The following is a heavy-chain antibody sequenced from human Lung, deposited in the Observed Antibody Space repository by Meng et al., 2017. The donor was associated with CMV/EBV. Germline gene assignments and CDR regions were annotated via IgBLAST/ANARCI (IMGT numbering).Heavy chain of an antibody. Sequence: SCAASGFTFSDAWMSWVRQAPGKGLEWVGRVKSETDGGTRDYAAPVKDRFTISRDDSKNTVYLQMTNLKAEDTAIYYCTTDCRWGQGALVNGAS. CDR1: GFTFSDAW. V-gene: IGHV3-15*01. J-gene: IGHJ4*02. CDR2: VKSETDGGTR. CDR3: TTDCR.